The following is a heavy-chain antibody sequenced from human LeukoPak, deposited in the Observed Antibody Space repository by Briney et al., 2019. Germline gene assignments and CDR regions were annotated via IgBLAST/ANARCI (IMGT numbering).Heavy chain of an antibody. CDR2: ITPNSGGT. D-gene: IGHD2-21*02. CDR3: ARGRSDCYSCFDY. Sequence: ASVKVSCKASGYTFTGYYMHWVRQAPGQGLEWMGWITPNSGGTNYAQKFQGRVTMTRDTSISTAYMELSRLRSDDTAVYYCARGRSDCYSCFDYWGQGTLVTVSS. CDR1: GYTFTGYY. V-gene: IGHV1-2*02. J-gene: IGHJ4*02.